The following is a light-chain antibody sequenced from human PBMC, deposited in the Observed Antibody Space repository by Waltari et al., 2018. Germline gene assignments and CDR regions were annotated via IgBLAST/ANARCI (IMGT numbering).Light chain of an antibody. J-gene: IGKJ1*01. CDR3: LQDYIYPWT. V-gene: IGKV1-6*01. CDR2: AAS. Sequence: AIQMTQSPSSLSASVGDRVTITCRASQGIRNDLGWYQQKPGKAPKLLISAASTFQSGVPSRFSGSGSGTEFTLTISSLQPEDFATYYCLQDYIYPWTFGQGTKVEIQ. CDR1: QGIRND.